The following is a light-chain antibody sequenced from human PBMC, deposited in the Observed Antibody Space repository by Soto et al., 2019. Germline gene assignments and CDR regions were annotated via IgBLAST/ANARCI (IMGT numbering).Light chain of an antibody. Sequence: QSALTQPPSVSGSPGQSVTISCTGTSSDVGSSDGVSWYQQPPGTAPKLMIYDVSNRPSGVPNRFSGSKSGNTASLTISGLQAEDEADYYCSSYTSSSTYVFGTGTKLTVL. CDR1: SSDVGSSDG. J-gene: IGLJ1*01. V-gene: IGLV2-18*02. CDR3: SSYTSSSTYV. CDR2: DVS.